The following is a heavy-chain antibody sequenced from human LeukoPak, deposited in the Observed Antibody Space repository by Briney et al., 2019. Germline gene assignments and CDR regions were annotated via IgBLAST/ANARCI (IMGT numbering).Heavy chain of an antibody. J-gene: IGHJ4*02. CDR2: ISSSSSTI. CDR1: GFTFSSYS. D-gene: IGHD3-10*01. CDR3: ARDLFRELLYPFDY. V-gene: IGHV3-48*01. Sequence: GGSLRLSCAASGFTFSSYSMNWVRQAPGKGLEWVSYISSSSSTIYYADSVKGRFTISRDNAKNSLYLQMNSLRAEDTAVYYCARDLFRELLYPFDYWGQGTLVTVSS.